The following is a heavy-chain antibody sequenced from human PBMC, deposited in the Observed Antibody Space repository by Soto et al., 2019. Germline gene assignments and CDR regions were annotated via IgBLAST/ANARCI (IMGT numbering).Heavy chain of an antibody. CDR1: GGSISSSSYY. J-gene: IGHJ6*02. D-gene: IGHD3-9*01. V-gene: IGHV4-39*01. Sequence: QLQLQESGPGLVKPSETLSLTCTVSGGSISSSSYYWGWIRQPPGKGLEWIGSIYYSGSTYYNPSLKSRVTISVDTSKNQFSLKLSSVTAADTAVYYCARLGAYYDILTGSISYYGMDVWGQGTTVTVSS. CDR3: ARLGAYYDILTGSISYYGMDV. CDR2: IYYSGST.